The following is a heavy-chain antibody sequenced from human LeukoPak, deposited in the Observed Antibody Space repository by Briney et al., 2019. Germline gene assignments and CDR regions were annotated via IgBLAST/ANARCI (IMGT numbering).Heavy chain of an antibody. CDR2: IKQDGSEK. D-gene: IGHD1-20*01. V-gene: IGHV3-7*01. CDR3: ARLLVYNSGGEAFDH. CDR1: GFTFSRYW. Sequence: GGSLRLSCAAFGFTFSRYWMSWVRQAPGKGLEWVANIKQDGSEKYYVDSVKGRFTISRDNAKNSLYLQMNSLRAEDTAVYYCARLLVYNSGGEAFDHWGQGTLVTVSS. J-gene: IGHJ4*02.